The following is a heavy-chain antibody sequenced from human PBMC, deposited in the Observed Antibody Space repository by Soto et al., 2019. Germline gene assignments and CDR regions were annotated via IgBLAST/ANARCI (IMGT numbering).Heavy chain of an antibody. CDR2: ISTSGRTI. V-gene: IGHV3-11*01. J-gene: IGHJ4*02. CDR3: ARAVSGSGFYFDY. CDR1: GFTFSDYY. Sequence: QVQLVESGGGLVKPGGSLRLSCAASGFTFSDYYMSWMRQAPGKELEWVSYISTSGRTIFYADSVKGRFTISRYNSKNSLYLQMNSLRVEDTAVYYCARAVSGSGFYFDYWGQGTLLTVSS. D-gene: IGHD6-19*01.